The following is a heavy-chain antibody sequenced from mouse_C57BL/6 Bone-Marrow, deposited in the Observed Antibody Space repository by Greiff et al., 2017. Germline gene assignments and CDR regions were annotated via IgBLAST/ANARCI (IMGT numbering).Heavy chain of an antibody. CDR2: INPSSGYT. J-gene: IGHJ4*01. Sequence: QVQLQQSGAELAKPGASVKLSCKASGYTFTSYWMHWVKQRPGQGLEWIGYINPSSGYTKYNQKFKDKATLNADKSSSTAYMQLSSLTYEDSAVYYWARSGSRYSNYALMYYWGQGTSVTVSS. D-gene: IGHD2-5*01. CDR1: GYTFTSYW. V-gene: IGHV1-7*01. CDR3: ARSGSRYSNYALMYY.